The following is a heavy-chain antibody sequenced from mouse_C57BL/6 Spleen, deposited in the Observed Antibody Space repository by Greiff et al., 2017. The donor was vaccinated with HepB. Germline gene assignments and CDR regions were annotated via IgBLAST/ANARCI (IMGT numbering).Heavy chain of an antibody. V-gene: IGHV1-63*01. CDR1: GYTFTNYW. CDR2: IYPGGGYT. J-gene: IGHJ2*01. CDR3: ARCDYYFDY. D-gene: IGHD2-4*01. Sequence: QVQLQQSGAELVRPGTSVKMSCKASGYTFTNYWIGWAKQSPGHGLEWIGDIYPGGGYTYYNEKFKGKATLTADKSSSTAYMQFSSLTSEDSAIYYCARCDYYFDYWGKGTTLTVSS.